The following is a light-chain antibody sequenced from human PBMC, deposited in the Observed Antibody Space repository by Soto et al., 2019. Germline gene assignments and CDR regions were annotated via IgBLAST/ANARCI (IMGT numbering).Light chain of an antibody. CDR1: QSVSSNY. CDR3: QQSSDWLPIT. V-gene: IGKV3D-20*02. J-gene: IGKJ5*01. CDR2: DVS. Sequence: EVVLTTSTGTMSFAPVEVDPISCSSSQSVSSNYFAWYQQKAGQAPRLLIYDVSYRATGIPVRFSGSGSGTDFTLTIRSLEPEDFAVYYCQQSSDWLPITCGKGQRLAI.